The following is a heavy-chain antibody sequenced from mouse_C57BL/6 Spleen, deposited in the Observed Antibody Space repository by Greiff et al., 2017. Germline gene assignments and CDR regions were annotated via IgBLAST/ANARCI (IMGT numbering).Heavy chain of an antibody. CDR2: IYPGDGDT. V-gene: IGHV1-80*01. CDR1: GYAFSSYW. D-gene: IGHD2-1*01. Sequence: VQLQQSGAELVKPGASVKISCKASGYAFSSYWMNWVKQRPGKGLEWIGQIYPGDGDTNYNGKFKGKATLTADKFSSTAYMQLSSLTSEDSAVYFCAREKGYGNYGRVDFDYWGQGTTLTVSS. CDR3: AREKGYGNYGRVDFDY. J-gene: IGHJ2*01.